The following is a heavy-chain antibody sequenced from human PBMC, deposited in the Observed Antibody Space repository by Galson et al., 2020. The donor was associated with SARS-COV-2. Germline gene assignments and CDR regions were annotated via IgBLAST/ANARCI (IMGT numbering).Heavy chain of an antibody. Sequence: GGSLRLSCAASGFTFSSYNMNWVRQAPGKGLEWVSYISNSSRTIYYAASVKGRFTISSDNAKNSLYLHRNSLRADDTAVYYCARLSSRDYWGQGTLVTVSS. J-gene: IGHJ4*02. V-gene: IGHV3-48*01. CDR2: ISNSSRTI. CDR1: GFTFSSYN. CDR3: ARLSSRDY. D-gene: IGHD6-13*01.